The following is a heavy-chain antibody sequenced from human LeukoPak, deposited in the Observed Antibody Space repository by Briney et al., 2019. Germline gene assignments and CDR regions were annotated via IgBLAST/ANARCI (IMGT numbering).Heavy chain of an antibody. J-gene: IGHJ6*03. Sequence: ASVKVSCKSSGYTFTSYGISWGRQAPRHRLKWLGWISAYYGNTNYAQKLQGRVIMATDTSTSTAYMERRSLRSDDTAVYYCARDLANGAWRTYYYYYMDVWGKGTTVTVSS. CDR1: GYTFTSYG. V-gene: IGHV1-18*01. CDR2: ISAYYGNT. D-gene: IGHD2-8*01. CDR3: ARDLANGAWRTYYYYYMDV.